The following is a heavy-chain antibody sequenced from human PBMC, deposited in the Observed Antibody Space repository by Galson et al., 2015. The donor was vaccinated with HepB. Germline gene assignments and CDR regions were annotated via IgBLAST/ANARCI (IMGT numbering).Heavy chain of an antibody. V-gene: IGHV3-73*01. J-gene: IGHJ4*02. CDR3: TRLGTTVTTGGVV. CDR2: IRSKANSYAT. Sequence: SLRLSCAASGFTFSGSAMHWVRQASGKGLEWVGRIRSKANSYATAYAAPVKGRFTISRDDSKNTAYLQMNSLKTEDTAVYYCTRLGTTVTTGGVVWGQGTLVTVSS. CDR1: GFTFSGSA. D-gene: IGHD4-17*01.